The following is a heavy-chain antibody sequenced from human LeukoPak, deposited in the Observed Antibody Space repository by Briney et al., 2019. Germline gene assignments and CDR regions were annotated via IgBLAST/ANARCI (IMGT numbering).Heavy chain of an antibody. CDR3: ARQGGIAARLSASDL. CDR1: GGSISSYF. Sequence: SETLCLTCTVSGGSISSYFRSWIRQPPGKGLEWIGYFYYSGSTNYNPSLKSRVTISVDTSKNQFSLKLSSVTAADTALYYCARQGGIAARLSASDLWGEGSMVTVSS. D-gene: IGHD6-6*01. V-gene: IGHV4-59*08. J-gene: IGHJ3*01. CDR2: FYYSGST.